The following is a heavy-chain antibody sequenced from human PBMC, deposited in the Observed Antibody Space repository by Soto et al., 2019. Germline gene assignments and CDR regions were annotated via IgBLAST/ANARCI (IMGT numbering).Heavy chain of an antibody. CDR1: GASIGSSY. CDR2: IYPSGTS. D-gene: IGHD3-10*01. CDR3: ARGHYFGSGSTD. J-gene: IGHJ4*01. V-gene: IGHV4-59*12. Sequence: PSEILSLTCTVSGASIGSSYWSWIRQPPGKGLEWIGYIYPSGTSNYNPSLKSRVTISVDKSQNQFSLRLSSMTAADTAVYYCARGHYFGSGSTDWGHGTLVTVSS.